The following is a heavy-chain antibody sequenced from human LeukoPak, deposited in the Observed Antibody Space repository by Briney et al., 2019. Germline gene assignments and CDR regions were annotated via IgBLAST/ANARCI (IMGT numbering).Heavy chain of an antibody. J-gene: IGHJ4*02. Sequence: GESLKISCKGSGSRFTSYWIGWVRPMPGKGLEWMGIIYPVDSDTRYSPSFQGQVTISADKSISTAYLQWSSLKASDTAMYYCARQGYSSGWYYGYWGQGTPVTVSS. CDR2: IYPVDSDT. CDR3: ARQGYSSGWYYGY. D-gene: IGHD6-19*01. V-gene: IGHV5-51*01. CDR1: GSRFTSYW.